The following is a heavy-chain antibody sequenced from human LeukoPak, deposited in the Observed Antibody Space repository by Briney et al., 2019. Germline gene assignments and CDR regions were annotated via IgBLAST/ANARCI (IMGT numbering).Heavy chain of an antibody. V-gene: IGHV3-74*01. J-gene: IGHJ4*02. CDR2: SNSDQTTT. CDR3: LRVPYSGWTGFAY. CDR1: GFTLSSYW. D-gene: IGHD5-12*01. Sequence: GGSLRLSCAASGFTLSSYWMHGVRQAPGKGREWVSRSNSDQTTTNYADSVTARFPISRHNANITLHLQMNGLGAADTAVYYCLRVPYSGWTGFAYGAQGTLVTVS.